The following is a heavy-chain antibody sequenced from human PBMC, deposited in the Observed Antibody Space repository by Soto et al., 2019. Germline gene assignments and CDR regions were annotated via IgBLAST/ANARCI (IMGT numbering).Heavy chain of an antibody. CDR2: ITSDTNTI. D-gene: IGHD6-19*01. J-gene: IGHJ4*02. Sequence: EVQLVESGGGLVQPGGSLRLTCVASGFPFSIYSMNWVRQAPGKGLEWSAYITSDTNTIKYADSVKGRFTISRDNAKNLVYLQMNSLRDEDTAVYFCARSVEGHFDYWGQGTVVPVSS. CDR1: GFPFSIYS. CDR3: ARSVEGHFDY. V-gene: IGHV3-48*02.